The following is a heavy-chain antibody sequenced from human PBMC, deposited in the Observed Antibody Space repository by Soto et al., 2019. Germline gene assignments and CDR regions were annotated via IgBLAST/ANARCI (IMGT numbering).Heavy chain of an antibody. CDR2: IYYSGST. V-gene: IGHV4-59*01. D-gene: IGHD4-17*01. CDR3: ARDTDYYGMDV. Sequence: SETLSLTCTVSGGSISSYYWSWIRQPPGKGLEWIGYIYYSGSTNYNPSLKSRVTISVDTSKNQFSLKLSSVTAADTAVYYCARDTDYYGMDVWGQGTTVTVSS. CDR1: GGSISSYY. J-gene: IGHJ6*02.